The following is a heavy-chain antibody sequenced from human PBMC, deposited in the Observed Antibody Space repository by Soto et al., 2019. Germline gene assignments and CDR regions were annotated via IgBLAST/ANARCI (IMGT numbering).Heavy chain of an antibody. D-gene: IGHD3-10*01. CDR3: ARGVYGQYDAYNWFDP. CDR1: GGSFNNYC. CDR2: VCPGGRT. Sequence: QVRLQQWGAGLVRPSETLSLTCAVYGGSFNNYCWSWIRQPPGKGLEWIGEVCPGGRTNYSPTLKREVRIAVEGSKKQLFLRLPSVTVAETAVYYCARGVYGQYDAYNWFDPWGQGNLVIVAT. J-gene: IGHJ5*02. V-gene: IGHV4-34*02.